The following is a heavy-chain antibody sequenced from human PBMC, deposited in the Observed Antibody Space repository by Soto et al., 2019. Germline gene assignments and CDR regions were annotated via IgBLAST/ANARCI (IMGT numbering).Heavy chain of an antibody. CDR3: ARDKYPDIVDSQYYFDY. J-gene: IGHJ4*02. CDR2: IDLRGTTT. Sequence: GGSLRLSWAASGFTFDDYAMHWVRQAPGKGLEWVSFIDLRGTTTYYRDSVKGRFTISKDRSKNTVYLQMNSLRAEDTAVYYCARDKYPDIVDSQYYFDYWGQGTLVTVSS. CDR1: GFTFDDYA. D-gene: IGHD5-12*01. V-gene: IGHV3-NL1*01.